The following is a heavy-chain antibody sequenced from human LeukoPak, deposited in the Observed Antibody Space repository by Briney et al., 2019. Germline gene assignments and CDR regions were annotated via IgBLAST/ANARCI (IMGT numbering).Heavy chain of an antibody. CDR3: ARASDGRLDS. V-gene: IGHV3-21*01. D-gene: IGHD3-10*01. CDR1: GFPFSIYS. CDR2: ISSSSSYI. J-gene: IGHJ4*02. Sequence: PGGSLRLSCAASGFPFSIYSMICVRDAPGETREWVSSISSSSSYIYYADSVKGRFTTSRDNATHSLYLQMNSLTAEDTAVYYCARASDGRLDSWGQGTLVTVSS.